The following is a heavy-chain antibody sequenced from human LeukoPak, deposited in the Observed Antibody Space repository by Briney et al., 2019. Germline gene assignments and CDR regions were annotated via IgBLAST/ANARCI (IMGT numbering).Heavy chain of an antibody. J-gene: IGHJ4*02. D-gene: IGHD1-26*01. CDR2: IYYGGST. Sequence: SETLSLTCTVSGGSISGYYWNWIRQPPGKGLEWIGYIYYGGSTSYNPSLKSRVTISVDTSKNQLSLKLSSVTAADTAVYYCARYHRGSYYFDYWGQGTLVTVSS. CDR3: ARYHRGSYYFDY. CDR1: GGSISGYY. V-gene: IGHV4-59*01.